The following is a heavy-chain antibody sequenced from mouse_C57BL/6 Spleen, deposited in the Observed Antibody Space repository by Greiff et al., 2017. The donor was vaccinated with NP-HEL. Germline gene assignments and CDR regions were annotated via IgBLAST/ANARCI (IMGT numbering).Heavy chain of an antibody. Sequence: VQLQQSGPELVKPGASVKISCKASGYSFTSYFMNWVMQRHGQGLEWIGRINPYNGDTFYNQKFKGKATLTVDKSSSTANMELRSLTSEDSAVYDCARDYGSIPHSMDYWGQGTSVTVSS. V-gene: IGHV1-20*01. CDR1: GYSFTSYF. CDR3: ARDYGSIPHSMDY. J-gene: IGHJ4*01. D-gene: IGHD1-1*01. CDR2: INPYNGDT.